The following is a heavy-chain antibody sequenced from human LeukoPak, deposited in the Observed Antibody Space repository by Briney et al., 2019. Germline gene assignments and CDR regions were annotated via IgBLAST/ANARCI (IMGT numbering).Heavy chain of an antibody. CDR1: GDTFSSFA. J-gene: IGHJ3*02. Sequence: SVKVSCKSSGDTFSSFAVRGVRQPPGQGPEWMGRIIPIFGTANYAQRFQGRVTISADNSLSTAYMELSSLKSDDTAVYYCASPYDYGDHYLDALDIWGQGTMVTVSS. CDR3: ASPYDYGDHYLDALDI. V-gene: IGHV1-69*06. CDR2: IIPIFGTA. D-gene: IGHD4-17*01.